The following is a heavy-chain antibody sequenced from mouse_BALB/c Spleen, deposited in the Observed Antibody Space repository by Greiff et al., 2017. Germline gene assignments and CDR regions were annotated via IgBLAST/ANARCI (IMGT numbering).Heavy chain of an antibody. CDR1: GYAFTNYL. CDR2: INPGSGGT. J-gene: IGHJ4*01. V-gene: IGHV1-54*01. CDR3: AREDLEAMDY. Sequence: QVQLQQSGAELVRPGTSVKVSCKASGYAFTNYLIEWVKQRPGQGLEWIGVINPGSGGTNYNEKFKGKATLTADKSSSTAYMQLSSLTSDDSAVYFCAREDLEAMDYWGQGTSVTVSA.